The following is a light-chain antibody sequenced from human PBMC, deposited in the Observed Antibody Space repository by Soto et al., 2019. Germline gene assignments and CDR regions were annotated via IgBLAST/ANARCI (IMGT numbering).Light chain of an antibody. CDR2: EGH. Sequence: PLAQPVPVSGSRGETLTISCTGTGGSVGSFSLVSWYQTHPGKAPPVTVSEGHRRPSGVPARFSGCTSVNSASLTISGLQADDEADYYCCLYIGATTYVFGTGTKVTVL. CDR3: CLYIGATTYV. V-gene: IGLV2-23*01. CDR1: GGSVGSFSL. J-gene: IGLJ1*01.